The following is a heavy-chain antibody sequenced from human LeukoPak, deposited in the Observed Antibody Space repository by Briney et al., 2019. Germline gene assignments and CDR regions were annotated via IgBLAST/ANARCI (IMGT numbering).Heavy chain of an antibody. CDR2: IYTSGST. J-gene: IGHJ4*02. CDR3: VRESLLWFGELLWAFDY. CDR1: GGSISSYY. Sequence: SETLSLTCTVSGGSISSYYWSWIRQPAGKGLEWIGRIYTSGSTNYNPSLKSRVTMSVDTSKNQFSLKLSSVTAADTAVYYCVRESLLWFGELLWAFDYWGQGTLVTVSS. V-gene: IGHV4-4*07. D-gene: IGHD3-10*01.